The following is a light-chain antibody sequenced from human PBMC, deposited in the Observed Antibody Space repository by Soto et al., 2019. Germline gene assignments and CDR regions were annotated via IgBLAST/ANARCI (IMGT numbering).Light chain of an antibody. CDR3: QQYSSHST. CDR2: QAS. CDR1: QSTSSY. V-gene: IGKV1-5*03. Sequence: DIQMTQSPSTLSASVGDIVTITCRASQSTSSYLAWYQQKPGKAPKLLIYQASSLENGVPSRFSGSGSGTESSLTISSLQPDDFATYYCQQYSSHSTFGQGTKVDIK. J-gene: IGKJ1*01.